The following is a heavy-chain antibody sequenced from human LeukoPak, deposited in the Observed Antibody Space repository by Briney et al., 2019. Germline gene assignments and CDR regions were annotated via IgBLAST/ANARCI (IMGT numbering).Heavy chain of an antibody. D-gene: IGHD2-15*01. Sequence: GGSLRLSCAASGFTFSSYSMNWVRQAPGKGLEWVSSISSSSSYIYYADSVKGRFTTSRDNAKNSLYLQMNSLRAEDTAVHYCAVPRSGGSWSFDYWGQGTLVTVSS. CDR2: ISSSSSYI. J-gene: IGHJ4*02. V-gene: IGHV3-21*01. CDR1: GFTFSSYS. CDR3: AVPRSGGSWSFDY.